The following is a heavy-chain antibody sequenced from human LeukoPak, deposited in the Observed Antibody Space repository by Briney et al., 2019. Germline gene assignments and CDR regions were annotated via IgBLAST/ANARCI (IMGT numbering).Heavy chain of an antibody. V-gene: IGHV3-48*03. CDR3: ARDADSSGYYYNWFDP. D-gene: IGHD3-22*01. Sequence: GGSLRLSCAASGFTFSSYEMNWVRQAPGKGLDGVSYISSSGSTIYYADSVKGRFTISRDNAKNSLYLQMNSLRAEDTAVYYCARDADSSGYYYNWFDPWGQGTLVTVSS. J-gene: IGHJ5*02. CDR2: ISSSGSTI. CDR1: GFTFSSYE.